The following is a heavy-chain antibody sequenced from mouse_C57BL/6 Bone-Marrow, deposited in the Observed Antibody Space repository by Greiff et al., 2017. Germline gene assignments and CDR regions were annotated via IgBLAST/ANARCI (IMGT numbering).Heavy chain of an antibody. CDR1: GYTFTNYW. V-gene: IGHV1-64*01. CDR3: ARSYDYDDYTMDY. D-gene: IGHD2-4*01. Sequence: QVQLQQPGAELVKPGASVKLSCKASGYTFTNYWMHWVKQGPGQGLEWIGMVHPNGGSPDYNEKFKGEATLSVDKSSRTAYMELSSLTSEDSAVYYWARSYDYDDYTMDYWGQGTSVTVSS. CDR2: VHPNGGSP. J-gene: IGHJ4*01.